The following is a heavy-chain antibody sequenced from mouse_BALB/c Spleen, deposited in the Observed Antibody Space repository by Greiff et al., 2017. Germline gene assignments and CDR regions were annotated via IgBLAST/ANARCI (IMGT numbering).Heavy chain of an antibody. CDR3: ARHERGYYAMDY. CDR1: GFAFSSYD. V-gene: IGHV5-12-1*01. Sequence: EVMLVESGGGLVKPGGSLKLSCAASGFAFSSYDMSWVRQTPEKRLEWVAYISNGGGSTYYPDTVKGRFTISRDNAKNTLYLQMSSLKSEDTAMYYCARHERGYYAMDYWGQGTSVTVSS. J-gene: IGHJ4*01. CDR2: ISNGGGST.